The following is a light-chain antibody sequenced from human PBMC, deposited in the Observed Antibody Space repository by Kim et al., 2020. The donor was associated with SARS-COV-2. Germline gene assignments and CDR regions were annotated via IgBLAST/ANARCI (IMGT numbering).Light chain of an antibody. J-gene: IGKJ4*01. CDR3: QQRSNWELS. V-gene: IGKV3-11*01. Sequence: LSPGARATLSCRASQSVTTHLAWYQQKPGQAPRLLIQDTSHRAAGIPDRFSGRGSGTDFILTISSLEPEDFAVYYCQQRSNWELSFGGGTKVEIK. CDR2: DTS. CDR1: QSVTTH.